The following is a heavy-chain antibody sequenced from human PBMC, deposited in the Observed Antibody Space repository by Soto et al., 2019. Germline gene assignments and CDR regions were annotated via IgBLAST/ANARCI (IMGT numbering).Heavy chain of an antibody. CDR1: GGTFSSYA. D-gene: IGHD6-13*01. J-gene: IGHJ5*02. CDR2: IIPIFGTA. Sequence: SVKVSCKASGGTFSSYAISWVRQAPGQGLEWMGGIIPIFGTANYAQKFQGRVTITADESTSTAYMELSSLRSEDTAVYYCARDRPSSSWNNWFDPWGQGTLVTVSS. CDR3: ARDRPSSSWNNWFDP. V-gene: IGHV1-69*13.